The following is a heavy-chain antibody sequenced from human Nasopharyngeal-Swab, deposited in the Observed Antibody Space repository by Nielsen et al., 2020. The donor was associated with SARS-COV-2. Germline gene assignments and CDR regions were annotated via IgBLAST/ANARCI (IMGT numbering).Heavy chain of an antibody. CDR2: ISAFNGHT. CDR3: ARGDSGSYSAY. V-gene: IGHV1-18*01. J-gene: IGHJ4*02. D-gene: IGHD1-26*01. Sequence: WVRQAPGQGLEWMRWISAFNGHTNYAQKFQGRVTMTTDTYTSTAYMELRTLRSDDTAVYYCARGDSGSYSAYWGQGTLVTVSS.